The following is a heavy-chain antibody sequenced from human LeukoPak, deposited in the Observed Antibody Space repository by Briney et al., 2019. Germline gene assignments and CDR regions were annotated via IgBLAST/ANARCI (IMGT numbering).Heavy chain of an antibody. CDR1: GDSISSGGYS. V-gene: IGHV4-30-2*01. Sequence: SETLSLTCTVSGDSISSGGYSWNWIRQQPGKGLECIGYIYFNGYTYSNPSLRSRVTISIDTSKNQFSLKLSSVTAADTAVYYCARDANYYGSGSHGMDVWGQGTSVTVSS. J-gene: IGHJ6*02. D-gene: IGHD3-10*01. CDR3: ARDANYYGSGSHGMDV. CDR2: IYFNGYT.